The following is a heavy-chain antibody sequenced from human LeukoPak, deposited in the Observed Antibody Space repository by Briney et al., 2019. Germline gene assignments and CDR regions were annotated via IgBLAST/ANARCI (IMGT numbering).Heavy chain of an antibody. CDR3: ARAGYSSSWYYYYYMDV. Sequence: GGSLRLSCAASGFTFSNYTMNWVRQAPGKGLEWVSSIDSSSNFIYYADSVKGRFTISRDNAKNTLYLQMNSLRAEDTAVYYCARAGYSSSWYYYYYMDVWGKGTTVTVSS. CDR1: GFTFSNYT. J-gene: IGHJ6*03. D-gene: IGHD6-13*01. V-gene: IGHV3-21*01. CDR2: IDSSSNFI.